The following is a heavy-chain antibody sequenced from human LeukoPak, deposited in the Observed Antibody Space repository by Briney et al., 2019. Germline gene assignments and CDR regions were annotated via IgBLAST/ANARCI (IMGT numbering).Heavy chain of an antibody. CDR2: MYHDGYT. CDR3: ARSRGAVAGWSFDI. CDR1: GGSISNTDH. V-gene: IGHV4-4*02. D-gene: IGHD6-19*01. Sequence: SETLSLTCTVSGGSISNTDHWNWVRQPPGTGLEWIGEMYHDGYTNYNPSLKSRVTMSVDKSKNHFSLKLTSVTAADTAVYYCARSRGAVAGWSFDIWGQGTVVTVSS. J-gene: IGHJ3*02.